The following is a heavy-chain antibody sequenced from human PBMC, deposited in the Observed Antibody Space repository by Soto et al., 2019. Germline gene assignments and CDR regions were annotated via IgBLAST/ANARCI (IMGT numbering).Heavy chain of an antibody. CDR2: INDNGGST. V-gene: IGHV3-23*01. Sequence: EVELLESGGGSVQPGGPLRLSCAASGFIFSSYAMSWVRQAPGKGLEWVAAINDNGGSTYYADSVKGRFTISRDNSENTLHLQMDSLRAEDTAVYYCAKDLPVWSIVYYFDHWGQGNLVTVSS. CDR1: GFIFSSYA. D-gene: IGHD3-10*01. J-gene: IGHJ4*02. CDR3: AKDLPVWSIVYYFDH.